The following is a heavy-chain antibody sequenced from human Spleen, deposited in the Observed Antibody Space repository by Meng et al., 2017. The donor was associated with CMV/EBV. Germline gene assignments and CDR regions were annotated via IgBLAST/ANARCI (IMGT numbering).Heavy chain of an antibody. CDR1: YW. J-gene: IGHJ5*02. Sequence: YWIAWVRQKPGKGLEWMGIIYPGDSETKYNPSFRGQITISVDKSISTAYLQWSTLKASDTAMYYCARLDYLDRNGYRSRYHWFDPWGQGALVTVSS. V-gene: IGHV5-51*01. CDR2: IYPGDSET. D-gene: IGHD3-22*01. CDR3: ARLDYLDRNGYRSRYHWFDP.